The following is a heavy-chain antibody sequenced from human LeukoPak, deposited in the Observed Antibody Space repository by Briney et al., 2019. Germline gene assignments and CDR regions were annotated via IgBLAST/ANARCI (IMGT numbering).Heavy chain of an antibody. D-gene: IGHD1-14*01. J-gene: IGHJ4*02. V-gene: IGHV3-30*04. CDR3: ARGAVPGYYFDY. CDR1: GFTFSSYA. CDR2: ISYDGSNK. Sequence: GGSLRLSCAASGFTFSSYAMHWVRQAPCRGLEWVAVISYDGSNKYYADSVKGRFTISGDNSKNTLYLQMNSLRAEDTAVYYCARGAVPGYYFDYWGQGTLVTVSS.